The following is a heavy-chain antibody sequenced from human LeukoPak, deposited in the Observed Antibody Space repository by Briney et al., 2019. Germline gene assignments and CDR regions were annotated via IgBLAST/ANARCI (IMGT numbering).Heavy chain of an antibody. Sequence: GGSLRLSCAASGFTFSSYAMSWVRQAPGKGLEWVSFISPSADRTSNADSVEGRFTISRDNPRNTLYLQLNSLRDEDTAVYYCAIMHGYYDGSGYWVQWGQGTLVTVSS. D-gene: IGHD3-22*01. CDR3: AIMHGYYDGSGYWVQ. J-gene: IGHJ4*02. V-gene: IGHV3-23*01. CDR2: ISPSADRT. CDR1: GFTFSSYA.